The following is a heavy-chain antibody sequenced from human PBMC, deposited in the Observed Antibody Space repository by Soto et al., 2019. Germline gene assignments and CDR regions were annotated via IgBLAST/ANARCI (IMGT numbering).Heavy chain of an antibody. J-gene: IGHJ5*02. CDR2: ISYDGSNK. Sequence: PGGSLRLSCAASGFTFSSYGMHWVRQAPGKGLEWVAVISYDGSNKYYAGSVKGRFTISRDNSKNTLYLQMNSLRAEDTAVYYCAKDPTRAAAGIPCWFDPWGRGTLVTVSS. CDR3: AKDPTRAAAGIPCWFDP. D-gene: IGHD6-13*01. CDR1: GFTFSSYG. V-gene: IGHV3-30*18.